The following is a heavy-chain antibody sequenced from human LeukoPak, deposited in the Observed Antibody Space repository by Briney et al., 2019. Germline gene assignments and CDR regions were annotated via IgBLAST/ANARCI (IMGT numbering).Heavy chain of an antibody. Sequence: SETLSLTCTVSGGSISSYYWRWIRQPPGKGLEWIGYIYYSGSTNYNPSLKSRVTISVDTSKNQFSLKLSSVTAADTAVYYCARRGFGENFDYWGQGTLVTVSS. CDR2: IYYSGST. J-gene: IGHJ4*02. CDR3: ARRGFGENFDY. V-gene: IGHV4-59*01. D-gene: IGHD3-10*01. CDR1: GGSISSYY.